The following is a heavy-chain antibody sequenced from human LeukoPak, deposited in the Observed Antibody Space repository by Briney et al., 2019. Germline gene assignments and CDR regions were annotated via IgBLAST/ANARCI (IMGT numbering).Heavy chain of an antibody. V-gene: IGHV3-7*05. Sequence: GGSLRLSCAASGFTFSTYWMTWVRQAPGKGLEWVANINKNGGDQYYGDSVKGRFTISRDNTKNSLYLQMNSLRAEDTAMYYCTTYYDSGPSKDWGQGTLVTVSS. D-gene: IGHD3-22*01. CDR1: GFTFSTYW. CDR3: TTYYDSGPSKD. J-gene: IGHJ4*02. CDR2: INKNGGDQ.